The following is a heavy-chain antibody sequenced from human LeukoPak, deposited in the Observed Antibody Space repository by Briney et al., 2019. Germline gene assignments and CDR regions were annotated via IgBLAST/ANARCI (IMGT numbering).Heavy chain of an antibody. CDR2: IRTQAYGGTT. J-gene: IGHJ3*01. CDR3: TTAVRMSGDAFDF. Sequence: PRRSLRLSCTGSGFTSGAYPMSWGRQAPGPGLQLVAYIRTQAYGGTTEYAASVTDRFTMSRDDSRRIAYLQMTSLKTEDTAIYYCTTAVRMSGDAFDFWGQGTMVTVSS. V-gene: IGHV3-49*04. D-gene: IGHD2/OR15-2a*01. CDR1: GFTSGAYP.